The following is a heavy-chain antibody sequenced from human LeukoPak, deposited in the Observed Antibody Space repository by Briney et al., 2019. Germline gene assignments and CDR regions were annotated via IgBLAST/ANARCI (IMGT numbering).Heavy chain of an antibody. Sequence: GGSLRLSCAASGFTFSSYGMHWVRQAPGKGLEWVAVISYDGSNKYYADSVKGRFTISRDNSKNTLYLQMNSLRAEDTAVYYCARVSCSGGSCYPYSYYDMDVWGQGTTVTVS. J-gene: IGHJ6*02. CDR1: GFTFSSYG. CDR3: ARVSCSGGSCYPYSYYDMDV. CDR2: ISYDGSNK. V-gene: IGHV3-30*03. D-gene: IGHD2-15*01.